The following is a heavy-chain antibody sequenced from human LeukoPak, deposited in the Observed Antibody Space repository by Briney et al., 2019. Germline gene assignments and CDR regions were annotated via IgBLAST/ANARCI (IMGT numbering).Heavy chain of an antibody. CDR3: ASHSSYYGDFDY. D-gene: IGHD3-10*01. CDR1: GGSISSSSYY. V-gene: IGHV4-39*01. CDR2: IYYSGST. J-gene: IGHJ4*02. Sequence: SETLSLTCTVSGGSISSSSYYWGWIRQPPGKGLEWIGSIYYSGSTYYNPSLKSRVTISVDTSKNQFSLKLSSVTAADTAVYYCASHSSYYGDFDYWGQGTLVTVSS.